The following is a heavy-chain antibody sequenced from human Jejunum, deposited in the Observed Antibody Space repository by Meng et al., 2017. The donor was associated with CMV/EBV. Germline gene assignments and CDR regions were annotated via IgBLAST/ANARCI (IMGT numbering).Heavy chain of an antibody. D-gene: IGHD1-26*01. CDR2: INSGGSDI. CDR3: VRAGSGNAYGLFDY. Sequence: SGVTFDDYTMHWVRQGPGKGLVWVSRINSGGSDISYADSVKGRFTISRDNAKNTLYLQMNSLRAEDMAVYYCVRAGSGNAYGLFDYWGQGTLVTVSS. CDR1: GVTFDDYT. V-gene: IGHV3-74*01. J-gene: IGHJ4*02.